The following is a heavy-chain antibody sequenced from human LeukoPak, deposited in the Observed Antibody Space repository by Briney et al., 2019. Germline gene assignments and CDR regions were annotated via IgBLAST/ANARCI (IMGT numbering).Heavy chain of an antibody. Sequence: PGGSLRLSCAASGFTVSSNYMSWVRQAPGKGLEWVSVIYSGGSTYYADSVKGRFTISRDNSKNTLYLQMNSLRAEDTAVYYCARALGYSGYDFVYWGQGTLVTVSS. CDR3: ARALGYSGYDFVY. CDR1: GFTVSSNY. CDR2: IYSGGST. D-gene: IGHD5-12*01. V-gene: IGHV3-53*01. J-gene: IGHJ4*02.